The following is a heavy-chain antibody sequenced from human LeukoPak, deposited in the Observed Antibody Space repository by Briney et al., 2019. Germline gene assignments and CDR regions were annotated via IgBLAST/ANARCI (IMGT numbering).Heavy chain of an antibody. Sequence: ASVKVSCKASGGTFSNYAMHWVRQAPGQRLEWMGWINAGNGNTKYSQKFQGRVTITRDTSASTAYMELSSLRSEDTAVYYCARGAYYYDSSGYFPVDYWGQGTLVTVSS. CDR1: GGTFSNYA. CDR3: ARGAYYYDSSGYFPVDY. D-gene: IGHD3-22*01. V-gene: IGHV1-3*01. CDR2: INAGNGNT. J-gene: IGHJ4*02.